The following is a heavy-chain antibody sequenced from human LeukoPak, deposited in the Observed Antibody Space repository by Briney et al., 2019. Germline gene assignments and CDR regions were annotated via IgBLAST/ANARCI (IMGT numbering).Heavy chain of an antibody. CDR3: ATDCSSTSCPGDWFDP. CDR2: INHSGST. D-gene: IGHD2-2*01. Sequence: SETLSLTCTVSGGSISSGSYYWNWIRQPAGKGLEWIGEINHSGSTNYNPSLKSRVTISVDTSKNQFSLKLSSVTAADTAVYYCATDCSSTSCPGDWFDPWGQGTLVTVSS. J-gene: IGHJ5*02. V-gene: IGHV4-61*10. CDR1: GGSISSGSYY.